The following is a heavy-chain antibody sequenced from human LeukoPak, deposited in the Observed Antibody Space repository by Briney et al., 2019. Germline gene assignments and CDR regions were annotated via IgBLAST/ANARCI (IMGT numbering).Heavy chain of an antibody. CDR3: AKDYGSGSYPYYLDY. Sequence: GGSLRLSCAASGFTFSSYAMSWVRQAPGKGLEWVSAISGSGGSTYYADSVKGRFTISRDNSKNTLYLQMNSLRAEDTAVYYCAKDYGSGSYPYYLDYWGQGTLVTVSS. CDR1: GFTFSSYA. J-gene: IGHJ4*02. CDR2: ISGSGGST. V-gene: IGHV3-23*01. D-gene: IGHD1-26*01.